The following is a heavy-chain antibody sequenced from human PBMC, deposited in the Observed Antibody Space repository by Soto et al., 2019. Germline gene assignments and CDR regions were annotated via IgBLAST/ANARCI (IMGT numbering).Heavy chain of an antibody. CDR2: IKEDGSEK. CDR3: ASGRRNWN. V-gene: IGHV3-7*01. Sequence: GGSLRLSCAASGFTFSSYWMTWVRQAPGKGLEWVANIKEDGSEKYYVDSVKGRFTISRDNAKNSVYLQMNSLRGEDTAEYYCASGRRNWNWGQGTLVTVSS. J-gene: IGHJ4*02. CDR1: GFTFSSYW. D-gene: IGHD1-1*01.